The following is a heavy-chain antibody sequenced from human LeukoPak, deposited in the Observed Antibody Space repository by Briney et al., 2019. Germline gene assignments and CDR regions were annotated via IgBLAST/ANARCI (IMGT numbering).Heavy chain of an antibody. J-gene: IGHJ2*01. D-gene: IGHD4-17*01. CDR1: GYSISSGYY. CDR3: ATRDDYGDFDWYFDL. CDR2: IYHSGST. Sequence: PSETLSLTCAVPGYSISSGYYWGWIRQPPGKGLEWIGSIYHSGSTYYNPSLKSRVTISVDTSKNQFSLKLSSVTAADTAVYYCATRDDYGDFDWYFDLWGRGTLVTVSS. V-gene: IGHV4-38-2*01.